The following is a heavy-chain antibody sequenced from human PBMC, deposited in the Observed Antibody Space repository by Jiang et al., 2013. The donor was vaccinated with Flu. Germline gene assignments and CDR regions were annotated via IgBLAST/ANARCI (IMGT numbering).Heavy chain of an antibody. J-gene: IGHJ3*02. D-gene: IGHD1-1*01. V-gene: IGHV5-51*03. CDR2: IYPGDSNT. Sequence: EVKKPGESLKISCKGSGYSFTSYWIGWVRQMPGKGLEWMGIIYPGDSNTRYSPSFQGQVTISADKSISIAYLQWSSLKASDTAMYYCARRGSKRLSTTQNHDAFDIWGQGTMVTVPS. CDR1: GYSFTSYW. CDR3: ARRGSKRLSTTQNHDAFDI.